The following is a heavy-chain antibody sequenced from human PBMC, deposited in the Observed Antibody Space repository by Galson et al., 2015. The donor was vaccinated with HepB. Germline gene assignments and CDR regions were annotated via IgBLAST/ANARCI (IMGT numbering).Heavy chain of an antibody. J-gene: IGHJ4*02. V-gene: IGHV4-59*01. D-gene: IGHD3-10*01. CDR3: ARTLYYYGSGSVFDY. CDR2: IYYSGST. Sequence: ETLSLTCTVSGGSISSYYWSWIRQPPGKGLEWIGYIYYSGSTNYNPSLKSRVTISVDTSKNQFSLKLSSVTAADTAVYYCARTLYYYGSGSVFDYWGQGTLVTVSS. CDR1: GGSISSYY.